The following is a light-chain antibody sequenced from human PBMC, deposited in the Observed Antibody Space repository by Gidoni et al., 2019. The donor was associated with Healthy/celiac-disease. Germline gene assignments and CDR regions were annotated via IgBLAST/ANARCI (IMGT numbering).Light chain of an antibody. J-gene: IGKJ2*01. CDR3: QQYGSSPYT. V-gene: IGKV3-20*01. CDR2: GAS. Sequence: IVLTPSPGTLSLSPGERAPLSCRASQSVSSSYLAWYQQKPGQAPRLLIYGASSRATGIPDRFSGSGSGTDFTLTISRLEPEDFAVYYCQQYGSSPYTFXQXTKLEIK. CDR1: QSVSSSY.